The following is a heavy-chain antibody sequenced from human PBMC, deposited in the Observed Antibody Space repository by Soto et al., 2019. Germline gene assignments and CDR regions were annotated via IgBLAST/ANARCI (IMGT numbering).Heavy chain of an antibody. J-gene: IGHJ4*02. CDR3: ARGGVGRDGYNFGY. D-gene: IGHD5-12*01. CDR1: GGSISSGGYS. Sequence: QLQLQESGSGLVKPSQTLSLTCAVSGGSISSGGYSWSWIRQPPGKGLEWIGYIYHSGSTYSNPSLKSRVTISVDRSKSQFSLKLSSVTAADTAVYYCARGGVGRDGYNFGYWGQGTLVTVCS. CDR2: IYHSGST. V-gene: IGHV4-30-2*01.